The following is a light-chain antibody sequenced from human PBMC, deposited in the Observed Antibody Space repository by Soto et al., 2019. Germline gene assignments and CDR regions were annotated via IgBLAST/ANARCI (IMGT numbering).Light chain of an antibody. Sequence: EIVLTQSPATLSLSPGERATLSCRASQSVSSYLAWYQQKFGQAPRLLIYDASNRATGIPARFSGSGSATDFTLTISRLEPEDLAIYYCQQRYKWPLTFGQGTKVEI. CDR2: DAS. J-gene: IGKJ1*01. V-gene: IGKV3-11*01. CDR3: QQRYKWPLT. CDR1: QSVSSY.